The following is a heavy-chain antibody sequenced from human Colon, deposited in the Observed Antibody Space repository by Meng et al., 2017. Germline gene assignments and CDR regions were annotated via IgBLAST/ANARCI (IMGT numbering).Heavy chain of an antibody. D-gene: IGHD3-10*01. CDR3: ARQAIWFGELLGWFDS. CDR1: GYSFTSYW. CDR2: IHPGDADT. V-gene: IGHV5-51*01. Sequence: GGSLRLSCKGSGYSFTSYWIGWVRQMPGKGLEWMGIIHPGDADTRYSPSFQGQVTISADKSISTVYLQWSSLKASDTAIYYCARQAIWFGELLGWFDSWGQGTLVTVSS. J-gene: IGHJ5*01.